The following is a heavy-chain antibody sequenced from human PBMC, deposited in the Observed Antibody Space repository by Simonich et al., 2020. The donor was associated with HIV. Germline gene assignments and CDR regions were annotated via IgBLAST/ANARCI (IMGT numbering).Heavy chain of an antibody. V-gene: IGHV3-23*01. Sequence: EVQLLESGGGLVQPGGSLRLSCAASGFTFSSYAMSWVLQAPGKGLEWVSAISGSGGSTYYADSVKGRFTISRDNSKNTLYLQMNSLRAEDTAVYYCAKDRYYNFWSGYYDYWGQGTLVTVSS. CDR3: AKDRYYNFWSGYYDY. J-gene: IGHJ4*02. D-gene: IGHD3-3*01. CDR2: ISGSGGST. CDR1: GFTFSSYA.